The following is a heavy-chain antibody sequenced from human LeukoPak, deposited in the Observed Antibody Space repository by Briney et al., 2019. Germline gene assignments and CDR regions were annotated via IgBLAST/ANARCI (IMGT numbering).Heavy chain of an antibody. CDR3: ARGPYYYYMDV. J-gene: IGHJ6*03. V-gene: IGHV4-61*01. CDR2: IYYSGST. Sequence: SETLSLTCTVSGGSISSGSYYWSWIRQPPGKGLEWIGYIYYSGSTNYNPSLKSRVTISVDTSKNQFSLKLSSVTAADTGVYYCARGPYYYYMDVWGKGTTVTVSS. CDR1: GGSISSGSYY.